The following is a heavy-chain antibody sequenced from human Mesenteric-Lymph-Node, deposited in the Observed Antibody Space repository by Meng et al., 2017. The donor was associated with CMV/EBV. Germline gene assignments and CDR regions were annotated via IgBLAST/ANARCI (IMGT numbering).Heavy chain of an antibody. CDR2: IKQDGSEK. CDR1: GFTFSSYW. V-gene: IGHV3-7*01. J-gene: IGHJ5*02. Sequence: GGSLRLSCAASGFTFSSYWMSWVRQAPGKGLEWVANIKQDGSEKYYVDSVKGRFTISRDIAKNSLYLQMNSLRAEDTAVYYCARVRYDNWFDPWGQGTLVTVSS. CDR3: ARVRYDNWFDP. D-gene: IGHD5-12*01.